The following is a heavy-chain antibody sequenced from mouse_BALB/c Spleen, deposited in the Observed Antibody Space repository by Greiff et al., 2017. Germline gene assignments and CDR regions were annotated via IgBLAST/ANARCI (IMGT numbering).Heavy chain of an antibody. J-gene: IGHJ3*01. CDR2: IRNKANGYTT. CDR3: ARDYYGSSYSAWFAY. V-gene: IGHV7-3*02. CDR1: GFTFTDYY. Sequence: EVKLMESGGGLVQPGGSLRLSCATSGFTFTDYYMSWVRQPPGKALEWLGFIRNKANGYTTEYSASVKGRFTISRDNSQSILYLQMNTLRAEDSATYYCARDYYGSSYSAWFAYWGQGTLVTVSA. D-gene: IGHD1-1*01.